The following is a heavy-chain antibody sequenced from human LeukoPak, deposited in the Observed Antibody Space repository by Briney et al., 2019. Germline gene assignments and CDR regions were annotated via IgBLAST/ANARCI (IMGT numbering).Heavy chain of an antibody. Sequence: GGSLRLSCAASGFTFSSYGMSWVRQAPGKGLEWVSAISGSGGSTYYADSVKGRFTISRDNSKNTLYLQMNSLRAEDTAVYYCAKATYYYDSSGYYSGGPFDYWGQGTLVTVSS. V-gene: IGHV3-23*01. D-gene: IGHD3-22*01. CDR3: AKATYYYDSSGYYSGGPFDY. J-gene: IGHJ4*02. CDR2: ISGSGGST. CDR1: GFTFSSYG.